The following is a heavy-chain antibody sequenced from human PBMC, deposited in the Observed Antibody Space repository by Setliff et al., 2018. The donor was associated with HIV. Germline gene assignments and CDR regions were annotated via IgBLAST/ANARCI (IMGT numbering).Heavy chain of an antibody. CDR1: GYTFTDYY. CDR2: VDPEDGET. Sequence: GASVKVSCKVSGYTFTDYYMHWVQQAPGKGLEWMGLVDPEDGETIYAEKFQGRVTITADTSTDTAYMELSSLRSEDTAVYYCARVQVGDPYYSYYYMDVWGEGTTVTVSS. CDR3: ARVQVGDPYYSYYYMDV. V-gene: IGHV1-69-2*01. J-gene: IGHJ6*03. D-gene: IGHD2-8*02.